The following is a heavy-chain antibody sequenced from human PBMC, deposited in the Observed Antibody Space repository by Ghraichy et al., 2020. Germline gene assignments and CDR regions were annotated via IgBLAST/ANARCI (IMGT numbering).Heavy chain of an antibody. CDR2: IRYDGSNK. CDR1: GFTFSSYG. J-gene: IGHJ6*03. V-gene: IGHV3-30*02. D-gene: IGHD2/OR15-2a*01. CDR3: AKGTFDVGVTSSYFYYHMDV. Sequence: GESLNISCAASGFTFSSYGMHWVRQAPGKGLEWVAFIRYDGSNKKYADSVKGRFTISRDSPKNKLYLQMNSLRAEDTAVYYCAKGTFDVGVTSSYFYYHMDVWGKGTTVTVSS.